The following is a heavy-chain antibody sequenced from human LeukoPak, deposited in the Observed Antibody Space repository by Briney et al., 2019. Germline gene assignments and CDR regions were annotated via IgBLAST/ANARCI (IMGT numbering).Heavy chain of an antibody. CDR1: GGSISSSSYY. D-gene: IGHD3-10*01. CDR2: IYYSGST. V-gene: IGHV4-39*07. J-gene: IGHJ3*02. Sequence: SETLSLTCTVSGGSISSSSYYWGWIRQPPGKGLEWIGSIYYSGSTYYNPSLKSRVTISVDTSKNQFSLKLSSVTAADTAVYYCARDKWFGDHAFDIWGQGTMVTVSS. CDR3: ARDKWFGDHAFDI.